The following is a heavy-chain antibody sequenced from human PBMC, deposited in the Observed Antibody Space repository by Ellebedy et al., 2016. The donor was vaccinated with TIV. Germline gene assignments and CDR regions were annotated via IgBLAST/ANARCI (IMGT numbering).Heavy chain of an antibody. CDR3: AAEVPQASSWID. Sequence: SVKVSXXASGFTFGSSALQWVRQPRGQGLEWIGWIIVVCGSTRYAQKFRGRATITRDMSTSTGYMELNSLTPDDTAVYYCAAEVPQASSWIDWGQGTLVTVSS. CDR1: GFTFGSSA. D-gene: IGHD6-13*01. CDR2: IIVVCGST. V-gene: IGHV1-58*01. J-gene: IGHJ4*02.